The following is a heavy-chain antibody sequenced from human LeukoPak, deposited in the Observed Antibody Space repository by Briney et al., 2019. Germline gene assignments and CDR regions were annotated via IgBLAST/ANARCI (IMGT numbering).Heavy chain of an antibody. J-gene: IGHJ4*02. V-gene: IGHV1-18*01. CDR1: GYTFTSYG. Sequence: ASVKVSCTASGYTFTSYGISWVRQAPGQGLEWMGWISAYNGNTNYAQKLQGRVTMTTDTSNSTAYMELRSLRSDDTAVYYCEREGEYDDGRGCGYFIYWGQRTLVSASS. D-gene: IGHD3-22*01. CDR2: ISAYNGNT. CDR3: EREGEYDDGRGCGYFIY.